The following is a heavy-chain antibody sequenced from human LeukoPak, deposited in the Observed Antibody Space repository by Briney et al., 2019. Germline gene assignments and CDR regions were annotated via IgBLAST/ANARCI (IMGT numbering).Heavy chain of an antibody. D-gene: IGHD3-3*01. Sequence: GGSLRLSCAASGFTFSSYAMHWVRQAPGKGLEWVAVISYDGSNKYYADSVKGRFTISRDNSKNTLYLQMNSLRAEDTAVYYCAGPIFGVVMNPFDYWGQGTLVTVSS. J-gene: IGHJ4*02. CDR3: AGPIFGVVMNPFDY. V-gene: IGHV3-30-3*01. CDR2: ISYDGSNK. CDR1: GFTFSSYA.